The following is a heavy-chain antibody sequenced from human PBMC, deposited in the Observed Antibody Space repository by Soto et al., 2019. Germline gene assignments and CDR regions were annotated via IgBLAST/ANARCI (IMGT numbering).Heavy chain of an antibody. V-gene: IGHV3-30*18. CDR2: ISYDGSNK. Sequence: QVQLVESGGGVVQPGRSLRLSCAASGFTFSNYGMHWVRQAPGKGLEWVAVISYDGSNKYYADSVKGRFTISRDNSKNPLYLQMNSLRVEDTAMYYCAKNPGYNSGWDSIDYWGQGTLVTVSS. J-gene: IGHJ4*02. CDR3: AKNPGYNSGWDSIDY. CDR1: GFTFSNYG. D-gene: IGHD6-19*01.